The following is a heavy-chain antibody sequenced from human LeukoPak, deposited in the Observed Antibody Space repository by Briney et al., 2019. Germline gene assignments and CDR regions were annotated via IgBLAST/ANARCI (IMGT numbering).Heavy chain of an antibody. J-gene: IGHJ4*02. CDR3: AKDGSWSCTD. Sequence: GGSLRLSCATSGFTFSRSAMHWVRQGPGKGLEWVAYIAHHGNNKYYADSVKGRFTISRDNSKGTLFLQMNSLRVDDTAVYYCAKDGSWSCTDWGQGTLVRVSS. CDR1: GFTFSRSA. CDR2: IAHHGNNK. D-gene: IGHD2-8*02. V-gene: IGHV3-30*02.